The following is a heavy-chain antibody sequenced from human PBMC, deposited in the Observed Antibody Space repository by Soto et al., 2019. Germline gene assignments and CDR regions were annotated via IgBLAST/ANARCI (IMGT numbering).Heavy chain of an antibody. CDR3: ARDLSGWRRGSNYYYYYGMDV. J-gene: IGHJ6*02. CDR2: IYTSGST. CDR1: GGSISSYY. Sequence: QVQLQESGPGLVKPSETLSLTCTVSGGSISSYYWSWIRQPAGKGLEWIGRIYTSGSTNYNPSLKSRLTMSVDTSKNQFSLKLSSVTAADTAVYYCARDLSGWRRGSNYYYYYGMDVWGQGTTVTVSS. V-gene: IGHV4-4*07. D-gene: IGHD6-19*01.